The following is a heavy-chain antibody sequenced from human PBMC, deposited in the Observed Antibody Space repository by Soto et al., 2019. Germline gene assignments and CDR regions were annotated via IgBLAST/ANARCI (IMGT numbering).Heavy chain of an antibody. CDR1: GYTFSSYA. CDR2: INAGNGNT. Sequence: ASVKVSCKASGYTFSSYAMHGVRQAPGQRLEWMGWINAGNGNTKYSQKFQGRVTITRDTSASTAYMELSSLRSEDTAVYYCARTLRFLEWLPHPYYMDVWGKGTTVTVSS. J-gene: IGHJ6*03. D-gene: IGHD3-3*01. CDR3: ARTLRFLEWLPHPYYMDV. V-gene: IGHV1-3*01.